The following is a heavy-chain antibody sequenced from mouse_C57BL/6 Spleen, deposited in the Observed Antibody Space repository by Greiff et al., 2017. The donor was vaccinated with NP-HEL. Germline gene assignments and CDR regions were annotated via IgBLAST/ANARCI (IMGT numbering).Heavy chain of an antibody. CDR2: IFPGDGDT. CDR3: ANWDDWYFDV. Sequence: VQLQQSGPELVNLGAPGKISSKASGSAFSGPGLTWVKQRPGKVLEWIGRIFPGDGDTNYNGKFKGKATLTADKSSSTAYMQLSSLTSEDSAVYFCANWDDWYFDVWGTGTTVTVSS. J-gene: IGHJ1*03. D-gene: IGHD4-1*01. CDR1: GSAFSGPG. V-gene: IGHV1-82*01.